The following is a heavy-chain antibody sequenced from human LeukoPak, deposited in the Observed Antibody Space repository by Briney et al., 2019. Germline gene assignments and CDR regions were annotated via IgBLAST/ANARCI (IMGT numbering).Heavy chain of an antibody. V-gene: IGHV3-7*02. J-gene: IGHJ4*02. D-gene: IGHD1-1*01. CDR3: TRMYRKGFDY. CDR2: LKEDGSQK. Sequence: GGSLRLSCEASGFTFSSYWMSWVRQAPGRGLEWVASLKEDGSQKYYVDSVKGRFTISRDNAKNSLYLEMNNLRAEDTAVYYCTRMYRKGFDYWGQGTLVTVSS. CDR1: GFTFSSYW.